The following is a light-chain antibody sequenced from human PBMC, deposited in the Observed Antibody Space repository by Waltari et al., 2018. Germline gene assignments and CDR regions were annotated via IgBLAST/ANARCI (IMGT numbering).Light chain of an antibody. CDR1: QLLANY. CDR2: DAS. J-gene: IGKJ4*01. CDR3: QQRSRWPLT. V-gene: IGKV3-11*01. Sequence: DIVLTQSPATLSVSPGDRATLSCRANQLLANYLSWYQQKPGQAPRLLIYDASNRATGIPARFSGSGSGTDFTLTISSLEPDDCAVYYCQQRSRWPLTFGGGTKVEIK.